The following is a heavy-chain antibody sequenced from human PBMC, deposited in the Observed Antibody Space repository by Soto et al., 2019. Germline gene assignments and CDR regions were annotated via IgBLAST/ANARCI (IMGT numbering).Heavy chain of an antibody. D-gene: IGHD6-13*01. CDR3: ARSCIAAAGTGAFDI. CDR1: GGTFSSYT. Sequence: QVQLVQSGAEVKKPGSSVKVSCKASGGTFSSYTISWVRQAPGQGLEWMGRIIPILGIANYAQKFQGRVTITADKSTSTAYMELSSLRSEDTAVYYCARSCIAAAGTGAFDIWGQGTMVTVSS. V-gene: IGHV1-69*02. CDR2: IIPILGIA. J-gene: IGHJ3*02.